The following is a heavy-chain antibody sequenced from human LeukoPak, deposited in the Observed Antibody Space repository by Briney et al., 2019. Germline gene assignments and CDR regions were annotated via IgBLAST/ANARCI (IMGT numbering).Heavy chain of an antibody. D-gene: IGHD5-18*01. Sequence: GGSLRLSCAASGFSFSTYGMSWVRQAPGKGLEWVSAISGSGDITYDADSVRGRFTISRDNSKNLLYLRMDSLRAEDTAIYYSAKEIFSMYGYPSTFDSWGQGTLVTVSS. CDR3: AKEIFSMYGYPSTFDS. J-gene: IGHJ4*02. CDR1: GFSFSTYG. V-gene: IGHV3-23*01. CDR2: ISGSGDIT.